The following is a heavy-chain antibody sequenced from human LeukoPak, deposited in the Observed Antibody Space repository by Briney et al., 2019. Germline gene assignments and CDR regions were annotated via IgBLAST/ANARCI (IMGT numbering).Heavy chain of an antibody. CDR2: IYYTGST. Sequence: SETLPLTCTVSGGSISSYYWSWIRQPPGKGLEWIGYIYYTGSTNYNPSLKSRVTISVDTSKSQFSLKLSSVTAADTAVYYCARDRAYGSGKYYFDYWGQGTLVTVSS. V-gene: IGHV4-59*01. CDR1: GGSISSYY. J-gene: IGHJ4*02. CDR3: ARDRAYGSGKYYFDY. D-gene: IGHD3-10*01.